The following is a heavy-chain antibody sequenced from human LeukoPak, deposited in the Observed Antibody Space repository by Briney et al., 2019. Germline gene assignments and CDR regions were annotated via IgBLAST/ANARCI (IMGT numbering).Heavy chain of an antibody. CDR2: IYYSGST. CDR1: GDSISSSTYY. CDR3: ARGRAVAADIDY. J-gene: IGHJ4*02. D-gene: IGHD4-23*01. V-gene: IGHV4-39*07. Sequence: PSETLSLTCTVSGDSISSSTYYWGWIRQPPGKGLEWIGSIYYSGSTYYNPSLKSRVTISVDTSKNQFSLKLSSVTAADTAVYYCARGRAVAADIDYWGQGTLVTVSS.